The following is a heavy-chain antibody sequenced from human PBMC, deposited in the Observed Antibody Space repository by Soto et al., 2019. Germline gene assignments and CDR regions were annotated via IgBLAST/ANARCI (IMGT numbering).Heavy chain of an antibody. Sequence: GGSLRLSCAASGFTFSSYAMSWVRQAPGKGLEWVSAIRGGGGSTYYADSVKGRFTISRDNSKNTLYLQMNSLRAEDTAVYYCAKRSTDDSSGYYYNWFDPWGQGTLVTVSS. D-gene: IGHD3-22*01. CDR2: IRGGGGST. CDR3: AKRSTDDSSGYYYNWFDP. J-gene: IGHJ5*02. V-gene: IGHV3-23*01. CDR1: GFTFSSYA.